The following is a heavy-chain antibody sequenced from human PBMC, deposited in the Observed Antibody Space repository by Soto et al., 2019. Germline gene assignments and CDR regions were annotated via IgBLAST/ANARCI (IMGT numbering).Heavy chain of an antibody. V-gene: IGHV1-3*01. D-gene: IGHD2-15*01. CDR3: ARGPGGPDGPGDY. CDR2: INAGNGNT. J-gene: IGHJ4*02. Sequence: QVQLVQSGAEVKKPGASVKVSCKASGYTFTSYAMHWVRQAPGQRLEWMGWINAGNGNTKYSQKFQGRVTITRDTTASTAYMELRSLRYEDTAVYYCARGPGGPDGPGDYWGQGTLVTVSS. CDR1: GYTFTSYA.